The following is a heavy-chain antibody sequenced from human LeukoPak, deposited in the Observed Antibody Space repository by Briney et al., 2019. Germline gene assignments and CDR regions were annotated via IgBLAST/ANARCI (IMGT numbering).Heavy chain of an antibody. J-gene: IGHJ4*02. D-gene: IGHD6-19*01. V-gene: IGHV3-48*01. CDR1: GFTFSIYG. CDR2: ISASSGTT. Sequence: GGSLRLSCAASGFTFSIYGMNWVRQAPGKGLEWLSYISASSGTTFYTDSVKGRFTISRDNAKNSLYLQMSSLRAEDTALYLCAGGDRNGWYFYYWGQGTLVTVSS. CDR3: AGGDRNGWYFYY.